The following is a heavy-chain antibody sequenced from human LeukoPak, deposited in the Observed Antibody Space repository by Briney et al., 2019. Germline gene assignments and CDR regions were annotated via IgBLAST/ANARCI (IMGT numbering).Heavy chain of an antibody. V-gene: IGHV3-48*02. Sequence: GGSLRLSCAASGFTFSSYSMNWVRQAPGKGLERVSYISSSSSTIYYADSVKGRFTISRDNAKNSLYLQMNSLRDEDTAVYYCARDVTYCGGDCYSEFDPWGQGTLVTVSS. CDR3: ARDVTYCGGDCYSEFDP. CDR1: GFTFSSYS. CDR2: ISSSSSTI. J-gene: IGHJ5*02. D-gene: IGHD2-21*02.